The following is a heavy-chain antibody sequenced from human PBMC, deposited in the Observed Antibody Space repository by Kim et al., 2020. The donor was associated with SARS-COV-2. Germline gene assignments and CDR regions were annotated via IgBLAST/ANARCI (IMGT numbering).Heavy chain of an antibody. J-gene: IGHJ3*02. D-gene: IGHD3-9*01. Sequence: VKVSCKASGGTFSSYAISWVRQAPGQGLEWMGGIIPIFGTANYAQKFQGRVTITADESTSTAYMELSSLRSEDTAVYYCARPQRKYYDILTGYSDAFDIWGQGTMVTVSS. CDR1: GGTFSSYA. V-gene: IGHV1-69*01. CDR2: IIPIFGTA. CDR3: ARPQRKYYDILTGYSDAFDI.